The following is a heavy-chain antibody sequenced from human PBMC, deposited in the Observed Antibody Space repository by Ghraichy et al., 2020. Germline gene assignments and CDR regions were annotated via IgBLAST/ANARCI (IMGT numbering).Heavy chain of an antibody. CDR1: GFTFSNYA. D-gene: IGHD2-15*01. Sequence: GGSLRLSCVASGFTFSNYAMSWVRQAPGKGLEWVSVISGSGASTYYADSVKGRFTVSRDNSNNTLYLQMNGLRAGDTAVYYCAKDRDIVVTVAALFHYWGPGTLVTVSS. CDR3: AKDRDIVVTVAALFHY. CDR2: ISGSGAST. J-gene: IGHJ4*02. V-gene: IGHV3-23*01.